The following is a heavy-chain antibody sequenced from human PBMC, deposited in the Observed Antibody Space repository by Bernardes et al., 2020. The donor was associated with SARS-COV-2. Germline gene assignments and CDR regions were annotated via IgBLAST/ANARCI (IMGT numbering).Heavy chain of an antibody. CDR3: AKDGTRLSIQYYYYGMDV. CDR2: ISYDGSNK. D-gene: IGHD1-26*01. V-gene: IGHV3-30*18. J-gene: IGHJ6*02. CDR1: GFTFSSYG. Sequence: GGSLRLSCAASGFTFSSYGMHWVRQAPGKGLEWVAVISYDGSNKYYADSVKGRFTISRDNSKNTLYLQMNSLRAEDTAVYYCAKDGTRLSIQYYYYGMDVWGQGTTVTVSS.